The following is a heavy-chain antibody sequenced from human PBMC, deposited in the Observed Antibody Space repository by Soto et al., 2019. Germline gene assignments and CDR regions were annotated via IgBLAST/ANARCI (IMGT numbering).Heavy chain of an antibody. D-gene: IGHD6-19*01. CDR1: GYTFTSYG. J-gene: IGHJ6*02. CDR3: AIIAVAEQYYYYYGMDV. Sequence: GASVKVSCKASGYTFTSYGISWVRQAPGQGLEWMGWISAYNGNTNYAQKLQGRVTMTTDTSTSTAYMELRSLRSDDTAVYYCAIIAVAEQYYYYYGMDVWGQGTTVTV. CDR2: ISAYNGNT. V-gene: IGHV1-18*01.